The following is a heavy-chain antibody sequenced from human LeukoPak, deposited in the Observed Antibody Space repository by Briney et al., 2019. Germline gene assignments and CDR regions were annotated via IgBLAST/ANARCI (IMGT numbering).Heavy chain of an antibody. D-gene: IGHD3-22*01. J-gene: IGHJ4*02. Sequence: ASVKVSCKASGYTFTGYYMHWVRQAPGQGLEWMGWINPNSGATNYAQKFQGRVTMTRDTSISTAYMELSRLRSDDTAVYYCAREVDYYDTSDYFPLGYWGQGTLDTVSS. V-gene: IGHV1-2*02. CDR1: GYTFTGYY. CDR2: INPNSGAT. CDR3: AREVDYYDTSDYFPLGY.